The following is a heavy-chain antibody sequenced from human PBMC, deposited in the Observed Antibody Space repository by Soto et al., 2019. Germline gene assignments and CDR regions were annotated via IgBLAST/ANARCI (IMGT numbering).Heavy chain of an antibody. J-gene: IGHJ4*02. D-gene: IGHD3-22*01. V-gene: IGHV5-10-1*01. Sequence: GESLKIXCKGSGCSFTSYWISWVRQMPGKGLEWMGRIDPSDSYTNYSPSFQGHVTISADKSISTAYLQWSSLKASDTAMYYCARLSLDYYDSSGYYGGPIGYWGQGTLVTVSS. CDR3: ARLSLDYYDSSGYYGGPIGY. CDR2: IDPSDSYT. CDR1: GCSFTSYW.